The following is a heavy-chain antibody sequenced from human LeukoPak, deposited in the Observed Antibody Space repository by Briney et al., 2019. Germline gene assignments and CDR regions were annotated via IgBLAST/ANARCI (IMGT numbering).Heavy chain of an antibody. Sequence: PSQTLSLTCAISGDSVSSNSAAWNWIRQSPSRGLEWLGRTYYRSKWYNDYAVSVKSRITINPDTSKNQFSLQLNSVTPEDTAVYYCARDVLLWFGEPSNYYYYMDVWGKGTTVTISS. D-gene: IGHD3-10*01. CDR1: GDSVSSNSAA. CDR3: ARDVLLWFGEPSNYYYYMDV. J-gene: IGHJ6*03. CDR2: TYYRSKWYN. V-gene: IGHV6-1*01.